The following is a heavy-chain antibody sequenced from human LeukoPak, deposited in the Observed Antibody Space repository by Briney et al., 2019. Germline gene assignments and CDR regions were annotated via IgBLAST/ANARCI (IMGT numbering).Heavy chain of an antibody. D-gene: IGHD3-3*01. J-gene: IGHJ4*02. V-gene: IGHV3-23*01. CDR3: AKEGTYNNFWSGYFH. CDR1: GFTFSSFA. CDR2: VTGSGSVTSST. Sequence: PGGSLRLSCAASGFTFSSFAMSWVRQAPGTGLEWVSSVTGSGSVTSSTYYADSVKGRFTISRDNSKNTLYLQMNSLRAEDTALYYCAKEGTYNNFWSGYFHWGQGALVTVSS.